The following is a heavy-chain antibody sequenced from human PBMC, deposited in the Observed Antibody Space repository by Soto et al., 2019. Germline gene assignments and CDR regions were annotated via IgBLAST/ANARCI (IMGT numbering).Heavy chain of an antibody. J-gene: IGHJ5*02. Sequence: QVQLEQSGAEAKKPGASVKVSCKASGYTFSSSGISWVRQAPGQGLEWMGWISAYNVHTNYAQKLQDRVTMTTDTSTSTAYMELRSLRTDDTAVYYCARDGKFDTWGQGTLVTVSS. CDR1: GYTFSSSG. CDR3: ARDGKFDT. CDR2: ISAYNVHT. V-gene: IGHV1-18*01.